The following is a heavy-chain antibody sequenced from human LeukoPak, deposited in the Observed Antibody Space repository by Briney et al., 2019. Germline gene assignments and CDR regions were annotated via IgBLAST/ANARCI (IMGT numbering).Heavy chain of an antibody. CDR1: GYTFTSYD. V-gene: IGHV1-8*01. Sequence: ASVKVSCKASGYTFTSYDINWVRQATGQGLEWMGWMNPNSGNTGYAQKFRGRVTMTRNTSISTAYMELSSLRSEDTAVYYCARGREQQLVLVADWFDPWGQGTLVTVSS. D-gene: IGHD6-13*01. CDR3: ARGREQQLVLVADWFDP. J-gene: IGHJ5*02. CDR2: MNPNSGNT.